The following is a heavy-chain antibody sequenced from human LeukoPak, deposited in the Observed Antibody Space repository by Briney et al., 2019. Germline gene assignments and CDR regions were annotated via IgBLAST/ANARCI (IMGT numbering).Heavy chain of an antibody. V-gene: IGHV5-51*01. J-gene: IGHJ4*02. CDR2: IYPGDSDT. D-gene: IGHD3-22*01. CDR3: ARQNGYYDSSGYLHN. CDR1: GYSFTSCW. Sequence: GESLKISCKGSGYSFTSCWIGWVRQMPGKGLEWMGIIYPGDSDTRYSPSFQGQVTISADKSISTAYLQWSSLKASDTAMYYCARQNGYYDSSGYLHNWGQGTLVTVSS.